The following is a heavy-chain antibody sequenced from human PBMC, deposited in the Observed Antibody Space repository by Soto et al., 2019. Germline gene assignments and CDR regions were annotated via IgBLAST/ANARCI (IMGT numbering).Heavy chain of an antibody. Sequence: QVQLQESGPGLVKPSGTLSLTCAVSGGSIISSNWWSWVRQPPGKGLEGIGEIYYSGNTNANPSLKSRVTLSLDKSKNPFSLMLSSVTAADTAIYYCARDRTSAGGYSRRCVDPWGPGTLVTVSS. CDR1: GGSIISSNW. CDR3: ARDRTSAGGYSRRCVDP. V-gene: IGHV4-4*02. D-gene: IGHD5-18*01. CDR2: IYYSGNT. J-gene: IGHJ5*02.